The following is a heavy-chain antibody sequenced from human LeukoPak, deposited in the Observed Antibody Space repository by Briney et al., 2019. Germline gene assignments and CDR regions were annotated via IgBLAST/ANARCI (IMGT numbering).Heavy chain of an antibody. CDR3: ARHSPLWGY. CDR2: IKQDGSEK. Sequence: GGSLRLSCAASGLTVSSNYMSWVRQAPGKGLEWVASIKQDGSEKYYVDSVKGRFTISRDNAKSSLYLQMNSLRAEDTALYHCARHSPLWGYWGQGTLVTVSS. CDR1: GLTVSSNY. J-gene: IGHJ4*02. V-gene: IGHV3-7*04. D-gene: IGHD7-27*01.